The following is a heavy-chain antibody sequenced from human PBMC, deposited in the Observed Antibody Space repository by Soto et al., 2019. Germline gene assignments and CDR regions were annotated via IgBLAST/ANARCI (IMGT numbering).Heavy chain of an antibody. CDR2: ISGSAGST. D-gene: IGHD6-13*01. CDR3: AKATSSWGGDALHI. J-gene: IGHJ3*02. Sequence: EVQLLESGGGLVQPGGSLRLSCAASGFTFSSYAMSWVRQAPGKGLEWVSVISGSAGSTYDADSVKRRFTISRDNSKNTLYLQMNSLRAEDTAVYYCAKATSSWGGDALHIWGQGTMVTVS. CDR1: GFTFSSYA. V-gene: IGHV3-23*01.